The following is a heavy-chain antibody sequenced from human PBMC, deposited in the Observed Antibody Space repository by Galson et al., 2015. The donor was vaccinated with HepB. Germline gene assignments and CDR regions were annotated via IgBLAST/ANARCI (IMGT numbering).Heavy chain of an antibody. J-gene: IGHJ4*02. D-gene: IGHD6-13*01. CDR1: GFTFSSYG. CDR2: IWYDGSNK. CDR3: AREKGSSWPTGFDY. V-gene: IGHV3-33*01. Sequence: SLRLSCAASGFTFSSYGMHWVRQAPGKGLEWVPVIWYDGSNKYYADSVKGRFTISRDNSKNTLYLQMNSLRAEDTAVYYCAREKGSSWPTGFDYWGQGTLVTVSS.